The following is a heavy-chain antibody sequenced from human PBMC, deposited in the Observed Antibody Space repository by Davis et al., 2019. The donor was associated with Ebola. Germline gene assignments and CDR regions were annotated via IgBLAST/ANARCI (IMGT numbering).Heavy chain of an antibody. V-gene: IGHV3-33*01. CDR3: ARDPSMITFGGVIVPYYFDY. J-gene: IGHJ4*02. CDR1: GFTFSRYG. CDR2: IWYDGSNK. Sequence: SLNTPCPSSGFTFSRYGMHRVRQAPGKGLEWVAVIWYDGSNKYYADSVKGRFTISRDNSKNTLYLQMNSLRAEDTAVYYCARDPSMITFGGVIVPYYFDYWGQGTLVTVSS. D-gene: IGHD3-16*02.